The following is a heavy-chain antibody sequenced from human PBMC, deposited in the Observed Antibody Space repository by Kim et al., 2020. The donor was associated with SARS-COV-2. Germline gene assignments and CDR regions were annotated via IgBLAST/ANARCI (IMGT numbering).Heavy chain of an antibody. CDR2: ISSSSYI. V-gene: IGHV3-21*01. D-gene: IGHD6-13*01. J-gene: IGHJ6*03. CDR1: GFTFSSYS. Sequence: GGSLRLSCAASGFTFSSYSMNWVRQAPGKGLEWVSSISSSSYIYYADSVKGRFTISRDNAKNSLYLQMNSLRAEDTAVYYCARVGRAAAGTRTYYYYMDVWGKGTTVTVSS. CDR3: ARVGRAAAGTRTYYYYMDV.